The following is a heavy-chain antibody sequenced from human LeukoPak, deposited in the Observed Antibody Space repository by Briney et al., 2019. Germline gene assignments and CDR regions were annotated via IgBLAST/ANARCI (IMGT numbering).Heavy chain of an antibody. CDR2: IYYSGST. CDR1: GGSISSYY. V-gene: IGHV4-59*01. CDR3: ARHDSDIVVVPAAMYNWFDP. D-gene: IGHD2-2*01. Sequence: SETLSLTCTVSGGSISSYYWSWIRQPPGKGLEWIGYIYYSGSTNYNPPLKSRVTISVDTSKNQFSLKLSSVTAADTAVYYCARHDSDIVVVPAAMYNWFDPWGQGTLVTVSS. J-gene: IGHJ5*02.